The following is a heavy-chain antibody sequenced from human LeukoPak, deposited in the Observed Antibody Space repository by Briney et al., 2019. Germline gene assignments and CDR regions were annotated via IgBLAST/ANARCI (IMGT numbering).Heavy chain of an antibody. D-gene: IGHD3-3*01. CDR1: GYTFTSYD. CDR2: MNPNSGNT. J-gene: IGHJ6*03. Sequence: ASVKVSCKASGYTFTSYDINWVRQATGQGLEWMGWMNPNSGNTGYAQKFQGRVTMTRNTSISTAYMELSSLRSDDTAVYYCAISGFGGGLNSQYYYYYMDVWGKGTTVTVSS. CDR3: AISGFGGGLNSQYYYYYMDV. V-gene: IGHV1-8*01.